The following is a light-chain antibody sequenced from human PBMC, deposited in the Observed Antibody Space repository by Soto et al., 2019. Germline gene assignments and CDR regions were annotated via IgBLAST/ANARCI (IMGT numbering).Light chain of an antibody. Sequence: DIQMTQSPSTLSASVGDRVTITCRASQSIDTALAWYQQKPGKAPNLLIYRASNLESGVPSRFSGSGSGTEFTLAISSLQPDDFATYYCQQYGRFLTFGQWTKLELK. V-gene: IGKV1-5*03. CDR3: QQYGRFLT. J-gene: IGKJ2*01. CDR2: RAS. CDR1: QSIDTA.